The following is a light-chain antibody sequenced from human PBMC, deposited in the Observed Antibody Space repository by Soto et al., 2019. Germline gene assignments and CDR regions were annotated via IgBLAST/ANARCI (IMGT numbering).Light chain of an antibody. J-gene: IGKJ5*01. CDR2: DAS. CDR1: LNVNSY. V-gene: IGKV3-11*01. Sequence: VLTQSPATLSLSPGERATLSCRASLNVNSYLAWYQQKPGQAPRLLIYDASNRAAGIPARFSGSGSGTDFTLTISSLEPEHFAIYYCQQRQYWPPITFGQGTRLDI. CDR3: QQRQYWPPIT.